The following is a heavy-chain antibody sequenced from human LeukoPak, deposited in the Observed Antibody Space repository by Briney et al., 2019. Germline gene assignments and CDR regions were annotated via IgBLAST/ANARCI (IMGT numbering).Heavy chain of an antibody. CDR3: ARAKDNYRGNDAFDI. CDR2: IYSTGGT. V-gene: IGHV4-4*07. J-gene: IGHJ3*02. Sequence: SETLSLTYTVSGGSISTYYWSWIRQPAGKGLEWIGRIYSTGGTNYNPSLKSRVTRSVDTSKNQFSLKLTSVTAADTAVYYCARAKDNYRGNDAFDIWGQGTVVTVSS. D-gene: IGHD4/OR15-4a*01. CDR1: GGSISTYY.